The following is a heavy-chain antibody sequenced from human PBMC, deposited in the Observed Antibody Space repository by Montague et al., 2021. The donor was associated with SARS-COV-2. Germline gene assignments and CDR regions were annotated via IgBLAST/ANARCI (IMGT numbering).Heavy chain of an antibody. V-gene: IGHV4-39*02. CDR2: LSSSGST. Sequence: SETLSLTCIVYGGSIGRDTYYWGWLRQSPGKELEWIRSLSSSGSTYYNPSLRSRVTISMDTSKNHFSLKVNSVTATDTAVYFCARPGSVSGWFYFDDWGQGTLVSVSS. CDR3: ARPGSVSGWFYFDD. CDR1: GGSIGRDTYY. D-gene: IGHD6-19*01. J-gene: IGHJ4*02.